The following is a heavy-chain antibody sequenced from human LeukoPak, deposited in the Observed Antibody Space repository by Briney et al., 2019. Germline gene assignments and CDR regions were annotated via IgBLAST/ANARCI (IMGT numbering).Heavy chain of an antibody. Sequence: SETLSLTCTVSGDSISSTNSYWGWIRQPPGKGLEWIGSIWFGATTSYDPSLKSRVTISIDPSKNQFSLKLSSVTAADTALYYCARGRRGSYFQDYWGQGTLVTVSS. D-gene: IGHD1-26*01. V-gene: IGHV4-39*07. CDR3: ARGRRGSYFQDY. J-gene: IGHJ4*02. CDR1: GDSISSTNSY. CDR2: IWFGATT.